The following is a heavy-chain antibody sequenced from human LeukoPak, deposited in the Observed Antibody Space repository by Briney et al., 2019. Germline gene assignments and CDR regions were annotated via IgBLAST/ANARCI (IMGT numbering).Heavy chain of an antibody. CDR1: GFTFSSYS. CDR2: ISKSGTTV. D-gene: IGHD3-3*01. CDR3: AAGVALDY. Sequence: GGSLRLSCAASGFTFSSYSMNWVRQAPGNGLEWLSHISKSGTTVYYADSVKGRFTISRDSAKNSLYLHMNSLRAEDTAVYYCAAGVALDYWGQGALVTVSS. J-gene: IGHJ4*02. V-gene: IGHV3-48*04.